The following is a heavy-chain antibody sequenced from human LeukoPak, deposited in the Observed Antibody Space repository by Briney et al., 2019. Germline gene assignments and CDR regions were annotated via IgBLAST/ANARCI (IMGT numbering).Heavy chain of an antibody. V-gene: IGHV3-11*01. D-gene: IGHD1-26*01. Sequence: GGSLRLSCAASGFIFSDYYMSWIRQAPGKGLEWVSYISSSGSTIYYADSVKGRFTISRDNAKNSLYLQMNSLRAEDTAVYYCARAGRVGALLYYFDYWGRGTLVTVSS. CDR2: ISSSGSTI. J-gene: IGHJ4*02. CDR1: GFIFSDYY. CDR3: ARAGRVGALLYYFDY.